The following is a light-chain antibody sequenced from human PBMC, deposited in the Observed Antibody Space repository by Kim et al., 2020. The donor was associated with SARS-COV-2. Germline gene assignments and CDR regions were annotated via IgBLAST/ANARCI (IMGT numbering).Light chain of an antibody. Sequence: SSELTQDPAVSVALGQTVRITCQGDSLRSFYTSWYQQKPGQAPVLVIYGENNRPSGIPDRFSGSSSINSASLTITGAQAEDEADYYCNSRDITTCDVIFGGGTQLTVL. CDR3: NSRDITTCDVI. CDR1: SLRSFY. V-gene: IGLV3-19*01. CDR2: GEN. J-gene: IGLJ2*01.